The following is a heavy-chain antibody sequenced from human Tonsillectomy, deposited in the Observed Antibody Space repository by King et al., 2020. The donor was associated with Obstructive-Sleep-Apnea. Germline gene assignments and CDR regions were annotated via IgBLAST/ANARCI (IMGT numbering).Heavy chain of an antibody. V-gene: IGHV3-23*04. D-gene: IGHD4-23*01. CDR2: INKSGRNT. J-gene: IGHJ4*02. CDR1: GFTFNNYA. CDR3: AKEINGGNWGPGY. Sequence: VQLVESGGGLVQPGGSLRVSCIVSGFTFNNYAMSWVRQAPGKGLEWVSTINKSGRNTYYAASVKGRFTISRYNSKNTLYLQMNSLRAEDTAIYYCAKEINGGNWGPGYWGQGTLVTVSS.